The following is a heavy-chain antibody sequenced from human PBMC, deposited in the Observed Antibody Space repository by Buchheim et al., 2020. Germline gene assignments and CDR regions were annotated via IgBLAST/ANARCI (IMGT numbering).Heavy chain of an antibody. J-gene: IGHJ4*02. V-gene: IGHV3-74*01. CDR1: GSTFSSYW. CDR2: INSDGSGT. CDR3: ARDGTGEWPIDY. Sequence: EVQLVESGGGLVQPGGSLRLSCAASGSTFSSYWMHWVRQAPGRGLVWVSRINSDGSGTNYADSVKGRFTISRDNAKNTLSLQMNSLGAEDTAVYYCARDGTGEWPIDYWGQGTL. D-gene: IGHD2-8*02.